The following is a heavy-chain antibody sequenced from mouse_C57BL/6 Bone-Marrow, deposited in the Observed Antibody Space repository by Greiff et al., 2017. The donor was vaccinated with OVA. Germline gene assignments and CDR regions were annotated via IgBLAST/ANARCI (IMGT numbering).Heavy chain of an antibody. D-gene: IGHD4-1*01. CDR3: AREGTGPMDY. Sequence: QVQLQQSGAELVRPGTSVKMSCKASGYTFTNYWIGWAKQRPGHGLEWIGDIYPGGGYTNYNVKFKGKATLTADKSSSTAYMQFSSLTSEDSAIYYCAREGTGPMDYWGQGTAVTVSS. J-gene: IGHJ4*01. V-gene: IGHV1-63*01. CDR1: GYTFTNYW. CDR2: IYPGGGYT.